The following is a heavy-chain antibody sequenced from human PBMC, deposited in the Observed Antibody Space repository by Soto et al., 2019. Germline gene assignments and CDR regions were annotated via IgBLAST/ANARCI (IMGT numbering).Heavy chain of an antibody. CDR3: AKNSGSFDN. V-gene: IGHV3-7*01. D-gene: IGHD3-10*01. CDR2: IKQDGSDK. CDR1: GFTFTTYW. J-gene: IGHJ5*02. Sequence: GGSLRLSCAASGFTFTTYWMTWVRQAPGKGLEWVANIKQDGSDKNYVDSVKGRFTISRDNAKNSLYLQMNSPRAEDTAMYYCAKNSGSFDNWGQGTLVTVSS.